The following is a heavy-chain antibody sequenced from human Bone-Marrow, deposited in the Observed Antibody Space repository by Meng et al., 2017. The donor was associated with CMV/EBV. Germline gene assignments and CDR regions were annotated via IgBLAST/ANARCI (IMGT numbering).Heavy chain of an antibody. J-gene: IGHJ6*02. Sequence: GESLKISCAASRFILSNYAKNWVRQAPGKGLEWVANIKQDGSETYYVDSVKGRFTISRDNAKNSLYLQMNSLRAEDAAVYYCARKLVTTFIFYYYYNAMDVWGQGTTVTVS. V-gene: IGHV3-7*01. CDR1: RFILSNYA. CDR3: ARKLVTTFIFYYYYNAMDV. D-gene: IGHD2/OR15-2a*01. CDR2: IKQDGSET.